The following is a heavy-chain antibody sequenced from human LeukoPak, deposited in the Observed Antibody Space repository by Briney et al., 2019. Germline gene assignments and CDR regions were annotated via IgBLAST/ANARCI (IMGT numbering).Heavy chain of an antibody. Sequence: SVKVSCKASGGTFSSYAISWVRQAPGQGLEWMGGIIPIFGTANYAQKFQGRVTITTDESTSTAYMELSSLRSEDTAVYYCATYSSSKLPLFDYWGQGTLVTVSS. J-gene: IGHJ4*02. CDR1: GGTFSSYA. D-gene: IGHD6-6*01. CDR3: ATYSSSKLPLFDY. CDR2: IIPIFGTA. V-gene: IGHV1-69*05.